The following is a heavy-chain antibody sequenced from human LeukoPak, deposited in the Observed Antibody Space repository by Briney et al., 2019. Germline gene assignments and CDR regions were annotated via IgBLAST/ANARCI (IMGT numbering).Heavy chain of an antibody. CDR3: ARFSGVEMATPFDY. V-gene: IGHV3-30*02. J-gene: IGHJ4*02. D-gene: IGHD5-24*01. Sequence: PGGSLRLSCAASGFTFSSYGMHWVRQAPGKGLEWVAFIRYDGSNKYYADSVKGRFTISRDNAKNSLYLQMSSLRAEDTAVYYCARFSGVEMATPFDYWGQGTLVTVSS. CDR1: GFTFSSYG. CDR2: IRYDGSNK.